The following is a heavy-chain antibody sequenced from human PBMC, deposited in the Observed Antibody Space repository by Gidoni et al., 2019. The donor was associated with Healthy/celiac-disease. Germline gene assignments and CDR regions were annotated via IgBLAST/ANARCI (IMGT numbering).Heavy chain of an antibody. Sequence: EVQLVESGGGLVQPGGSLRLSCAASGFTFSSYSMNWVRQAPGKGLEWVSYSSSSSRSIYYADSVKGRFTISRDNAKNSLYLQMNSLRAEETAVYYCARAAPGILTGYYNVRNYYYYYGMDVWGQGTTVTVSS. D-gene: IGHD3-9*01. V-gene: IGHV3-48*01. CDR1: GFTFSSYS. CDR2: SSSSSRSI. CDR3: ARAAPGILTGYYNVRNYYYYYGMDV. J-gene: IGHJ6*02.